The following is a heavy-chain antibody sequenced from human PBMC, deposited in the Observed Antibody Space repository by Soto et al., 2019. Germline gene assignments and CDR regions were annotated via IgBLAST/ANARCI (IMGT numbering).Heavy chain of an antibody. J-gene: IGHJ4*02. D-gene: IGHD6-6*01. CDR2: ISSSGSST. Sequence: QVQLVESGGGLVKPGGSLRLSCAASGFTFGDYYMSWIRQAPGKGLEWVSYISSSGSSTYYVDSVRGRFTISRDNAKXXXXXXXXXXXXXXXXXXXXXXXXXXRPAAWYWGQGTLVTVSS. CDR1: GFTFGDYY. CDR3: XXXXXXRPAAWY. V-gene: IGHV3-11*01.